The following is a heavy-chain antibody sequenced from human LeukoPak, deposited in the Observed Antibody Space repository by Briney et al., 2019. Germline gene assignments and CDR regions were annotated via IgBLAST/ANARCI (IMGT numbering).Heavy chain of an antibody. CDR3: AKDITSIAVAPIDY. V-gene: IGHV3-23*01. J-gene: IGHJ4*02. Sequence: GGSLRLSCAASGFTFSSYVMSWVRQAPGKGLEWVSAISGSGGSTYYADSVKGRFTISRDNSKNTLYLQMNSLRAEDTAVYYCAKDITSIAVAPIDYWGQGTLVTVSS. CDR2: ISGSGGST. D-gene: IGHD6-19*01. CDR1: GFTFSSYV.